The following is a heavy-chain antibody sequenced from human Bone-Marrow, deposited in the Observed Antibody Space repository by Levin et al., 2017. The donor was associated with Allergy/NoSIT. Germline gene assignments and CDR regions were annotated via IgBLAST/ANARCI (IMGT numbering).Heavy chain of an antibody. CDR2: ISYSGSA. J-gene: IGHJ3*02. CDR1: GGSIRSPDFY. D-gene: IGHD3-22*01. Sequence: SETLSLTCTVSGGSIRSPDFYWSWIRQPPGKDLEFIGYISYSGSAYYNPSLKSRLTMSVDTSKNQFSLQPGSVTAADTAVYYCARFESSGYSSAFDIWGQGTMVTVSS. CDR3: ARFESSGYSSAFDI. V-gene: IGHV4-30-4*01.